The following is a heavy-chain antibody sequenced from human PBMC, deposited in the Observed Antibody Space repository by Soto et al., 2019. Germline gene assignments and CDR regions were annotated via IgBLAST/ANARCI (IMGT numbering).Heavy chain of an antibody. V-gene: IGHV3-30*18. CDR1: GFTFSSYG. CDR3: AKLGGRYVKVITDYAY. D-gene: IGHD3-10*01. J-gene: IGHJ4*02. Sequence: QVQLVESGGGVVQPGRSLRLSCAASGFTFSSYGMHWVRQAPGKGLERVAVISHDGSNKYYADSVKGRFTISRDNSKNTMYLQMNSLRAEDTAVYYCAKLGGRYVKVITDYAYWGQGTLVTVSS. CDR2: ISHDGSNK.